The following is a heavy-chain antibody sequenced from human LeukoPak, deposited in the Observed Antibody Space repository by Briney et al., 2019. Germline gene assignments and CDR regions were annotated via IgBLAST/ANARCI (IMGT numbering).Heavy chain of an antibody. CDR1: GFTIRSNY. J-gene: IGHJ3*02. Sequence: GGSLRLSCAASGFTIRSNYMSWVRQAPGKGLEWVSVIYSGGNTYYADSVKGRFAFSKDNSKNTLYLQMTNLRVEDTAVYYCARGVGQDAFDIWGQGTMVTVSS. D-gene: IGHD1-26*01. V-gene: IGHV3-53*01. CDR2: IYSGGNT. CDR3: ARGVGQDAFDI.